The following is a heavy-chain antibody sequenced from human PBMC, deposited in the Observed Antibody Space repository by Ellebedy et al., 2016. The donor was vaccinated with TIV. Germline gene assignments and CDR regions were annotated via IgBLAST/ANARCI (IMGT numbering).Heavy chain of an antibody. CDR3: ARYCSSTSCRYFDH. Sequence: LRLSXNVSGGSITSGGYYWSWIRQPQGKGLEWIGYIYYSGNTYYNPSLKSRLTISVDTSKNQFSLKLSSVTAADTALYYCARYCSSTSCRYFDHWGQGTLVTVSS. J-gene: IGHJ4*02. CDR2: IYYSGNT. V-gene: IGHV4-31*03. CDR1: GGSITSGGYY. D-gene: IGHD2-2*01.